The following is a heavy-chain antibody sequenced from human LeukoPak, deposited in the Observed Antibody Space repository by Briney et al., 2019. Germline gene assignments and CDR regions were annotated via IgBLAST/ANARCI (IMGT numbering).Heavy chain of an antibody. D-gene: IGHD5-12*01. Sequence: SVKVSCKASGGTFSSYAISWVRQAPGQGLEWMGGIIPIFGTANYAQKFQGRVTITTDESTSTAYMELSSLRSDDTAVYYCARDRLGATIAYYYMDVWGKGTTVTVSS. V-gene: IGHV1-69*05. CDR2: IIPIFGTA. J-gene: IGHJ6*03. CDR1: GGTFSSYA. CDR3: ARDRLGATIAYYYMDV.